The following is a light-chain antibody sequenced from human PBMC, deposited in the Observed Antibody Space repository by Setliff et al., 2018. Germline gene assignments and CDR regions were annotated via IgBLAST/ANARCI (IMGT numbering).Light chain of an antibody. Sequence: QSVLTQPPSVSGAPGQRVTISCTGSSSNIGAGYDVHWYQQLPGTAPKLLIYGNSNLPSGVPARFSGSKSGTSASLAITGLQAEDEADYYCQSYDSSLNYVFGTGTKVTVL. J-gene: IGLJ1*01. V-gene: IGLV1-40*01. CDR3: QSYDSSLNYV. CDR2: GNS. CDR1: SSNIGAGYD.